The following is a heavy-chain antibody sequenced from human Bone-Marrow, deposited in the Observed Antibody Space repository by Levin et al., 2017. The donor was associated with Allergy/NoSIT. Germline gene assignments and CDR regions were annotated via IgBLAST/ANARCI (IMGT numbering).Heavy chain of an antibody. D-gene: IGHD3-3*01. CDR2: VSHSGIT. J-gene: IGHJ3*02. V-gene: IGHV4-31*03. Sequence: RSQTLSLTCTVSGGSIRSGVYFWSWIRQLPGKGLEWIGYVSHSGITFYNQSLKSRVTISGDTSKNLFSLNLSSVTAADTAVYYCARGIAIFGVVLAVNDAFDIWGQGTMVTVSS. CDR1: GGSIRSGVYF. CDR3: ARGIAIFGVVLAVNDAFDI.